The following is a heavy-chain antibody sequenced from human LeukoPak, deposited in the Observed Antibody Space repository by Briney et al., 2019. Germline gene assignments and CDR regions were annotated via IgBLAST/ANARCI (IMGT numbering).Heavy chain of an antibody. D-gene: IGHD6-19*01. CDR3: ARTGLVRFFDY. Sequence: GGSLRLSCAASGFTFSSYWMSWVRQAPGKGLEGVANIKQDGSEKYYVESVKGRFTISRDNAKNSLYLQTNSLRAEDTAVYYCARTGLVRFFDYWGQGTLVTVSS. CDR2: IKQDGSEK. CDR1: GFTFSSYW. V-gene: IGHV3-7*01. J-gene: IGHJ4*02.